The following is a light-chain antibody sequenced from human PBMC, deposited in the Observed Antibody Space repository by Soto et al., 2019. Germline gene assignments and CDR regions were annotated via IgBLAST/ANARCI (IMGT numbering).Light chain of an antibody. CDR1: QSVSSSY. V-gene: IGKV3-20*01. Sequence: ETQLTKAPGTLRLNHGERATLSCRASQSVSSSYLAWCQQKPGQAPRLLIYGASSRATGSPDRFSGSGAGTDFTLTITSRLADDVSDLYCRQETVVSPYPLGEVTKV. CDR3: RQETVVSPYP. J-gene: IGKJ2*01. CDR2: GAS.